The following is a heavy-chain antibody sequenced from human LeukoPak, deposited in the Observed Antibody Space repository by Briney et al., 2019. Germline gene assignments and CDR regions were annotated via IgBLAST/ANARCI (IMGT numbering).Heavy chain of an antibody. CDR2: ISYDGSNK. CDR1: GFTFSSYA. V-gene: IGHV3-30-3*01. J-gene: IGHJ5*02. CDR3: ARGPNYDFWSGYPGNWFDP. Sequence: PGGSLRLSCAASGFTFSSYAMHWVRQAPGKGLEWVAVISYDGSNKYYADSVKGRFTISRDNSKNTLYLQMNSLRAEDTAVYYCARGPNYDFWSGYPGNWFDPWGQGTLVTVSS. D-gene: IGHD3-3*01.